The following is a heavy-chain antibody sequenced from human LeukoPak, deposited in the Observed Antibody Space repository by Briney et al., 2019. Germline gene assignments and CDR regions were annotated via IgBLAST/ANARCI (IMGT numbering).Heavy chain of an antibody. V-gene: IGHV3-23*01. CDR3: ATSMGGGNIDY. D-gene: IGHD3-16*01. CDR1: GFPFSSYP. Sequence: GGSLRLSCAGSGFPFSSYPISWVRQPPGKGLEWVSAITASGDSTYSADSVKGRFTISRDSSKNTLYLQLNSLRVDDTAVYYCATSMGGGNIDYWGQGTLVTVSS. J-gene: IGHJ4*02. CDR2: ITASGDST.